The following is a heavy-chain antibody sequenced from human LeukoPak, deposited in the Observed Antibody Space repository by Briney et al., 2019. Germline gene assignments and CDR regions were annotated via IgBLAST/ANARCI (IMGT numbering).Heavy chain of an antibody. CDR2: IKTGGGTT. Sequence: ASVKVSCKASGYSFTTYHMHWVRQAPGQGLEWMGIIKTGGGTTIYAQRFQGRVSMTGDKSTSTAYMELSSLRSEDTAVYYCARAAYYYDSSGYYFDYWGQGTLVTVSS. CDR1: GYSFTTYH. D-gene: IGHD3-22*01. CDR3: ARAAYYYDSSGYYFDY. J-gene: IGHJ4*02. V-gene: IGHV1-46*01.